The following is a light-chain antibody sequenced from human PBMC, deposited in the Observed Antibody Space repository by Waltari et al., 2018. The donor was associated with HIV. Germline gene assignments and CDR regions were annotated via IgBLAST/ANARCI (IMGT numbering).Light chain of an antibody. V-gene: IGLV3-25*03. Sequence: SYEMTQPPSMSVSPGQTARITCSGDALPKHYAYWYQQKQGQAPVLIIYKDTERPSGIPERFSGSNSGTIATLTISGVQAEDEAAYYCQSADSSGIYEIFGGGTKVIVL. CDR3: QSADSSGIYEI. CDR2: KDT. CDR1: ALPKHY. J-gene: IGLJ2*01.